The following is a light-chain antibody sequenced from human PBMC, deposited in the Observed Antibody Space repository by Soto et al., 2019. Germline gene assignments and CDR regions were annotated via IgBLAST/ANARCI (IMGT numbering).Light chain of an antibody. CDR2: RNN. Sequence: QSVLTQPPSASGTPGQRVTISCSGSSSNIGSNYVYWYQQLPGTAPKLLIYRNNQRPSGVPDRFSGSKSGTSASLAISGLRSEDEADYYCAAWDDSLSGYVFGTVTKLTV. V-gene: IGLV1-47*01. CDR3: AAWDDSLSGYV. J-gene: IGLJ1*01. CDR1: SSNIGSNY.